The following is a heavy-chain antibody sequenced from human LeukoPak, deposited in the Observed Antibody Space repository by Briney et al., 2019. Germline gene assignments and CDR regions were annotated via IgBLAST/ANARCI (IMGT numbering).Heavy chain of an antibody. CDR1: GYSFTSYW. CDR3: ARIRGNWFDP. Sequence: GESLKISCKGSGYSFTSYWISWVRQMPGKGLEWMGRINPSDSYTNYSPSFQGHVTISADKSISTAYLQWSSLKASDTAMYYCARIRGNWFDPWGQGTLVTVSS. J-gene: IGHJ5*02. CDR2: INPSDSYT. D-gene: IGHD3-10*01. V-gene: IGHV5-10-1*01.